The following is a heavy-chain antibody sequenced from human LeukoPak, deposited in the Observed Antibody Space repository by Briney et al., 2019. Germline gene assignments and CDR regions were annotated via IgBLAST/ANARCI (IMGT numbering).Heavy chain of an antibody. CDR1: GFAFSVNA. CDR2: ISGSGGGT. Sequence: GGSLRLSCAASGFAFSVNATSWVRQAPGKGLEWVSAISGSGGGTYYADSVKGRFTIYRDISNNTLYLEMNSLRAEDTAVYYCAKPEPGVAAIPYWGQGTLVTVSS. V-gene: IGHV3-23*01. D-gene: IGHD6-19*01. CDR3: AKPEPGVAAIPY. J-gene: IGHJ4*02.